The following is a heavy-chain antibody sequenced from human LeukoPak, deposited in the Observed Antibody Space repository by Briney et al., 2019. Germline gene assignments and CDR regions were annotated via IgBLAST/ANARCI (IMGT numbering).Heavy chain of an antibody. CDR3: ARSNPEHSSSSADYYYYGMDV. CDR1: VFTLSNKY. J-gene: IGHJ6*02. CDR2: IYSGGST. V-gene: IGHV3-66*01. Sequence: GGSLRLSCAASVFTLSNKYMGWVRQAPGKGLEWVSVIYSGGSTYYADSVKGRFTISRDNSKNTLYLQMNSLRAEDTAVYYCARSNPEHSSSSADYYYYGMDVWGQGTTVTVSS. D-gene: IGHD6-6*01.